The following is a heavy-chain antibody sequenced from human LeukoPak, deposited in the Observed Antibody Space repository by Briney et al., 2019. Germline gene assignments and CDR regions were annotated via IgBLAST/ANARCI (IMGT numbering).Heavy chain of an antibody. V-gene: IGHV4-39*01. CDR2: IYYSGST. Sequence: SETLSLTCTVSGGSISSSSYYWGWIRQPPGKGLEWIGSIYYSGSTYYNPSLKSRVTISVDTSKSQFSLKLSSVTAADTAVYYCAGTAGGTYSGGDYWGQGTLVTVSS. J-gene: IGHJ4*02. CDR3: AGTAGGTYSGGDY. CDR1: GGSISSSSYY. D-gene: IGHD1-26*01.